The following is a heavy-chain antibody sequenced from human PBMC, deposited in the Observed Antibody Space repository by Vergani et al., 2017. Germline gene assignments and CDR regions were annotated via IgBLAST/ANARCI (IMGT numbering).Heavy chain of an antibody. D-gene: IGHD4-17*01. CDR1: GGIFSSYA. Sequence: QVQLVQSGAEVRKPGSSVKVSCKASGGIFSSYAISWVRQAPGQGLEWMGGIIPIFGTTNYAQKFQGRVTITADESTSTAYMELSSLRSEDTAVYYCASLGDYGDYTSLLGYWGQGTLVTVSS. CDR2: IIPIFGTT. J-gene: IGHJ4*02. CDR3: ASLGDYGDYTSLLGY. V-gene: IGHV1-69*13.